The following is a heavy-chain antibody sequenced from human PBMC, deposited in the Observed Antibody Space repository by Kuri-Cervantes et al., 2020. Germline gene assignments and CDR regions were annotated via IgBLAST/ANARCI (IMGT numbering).Heavy chain of an antibody. Sequence: SQTLSLTCAVYGGSFSGYYWSWIRQPPGKGLEWIGEINHSGSTNYNPSLKSRVTISVDTSKNQFSLKLSSVTPEDTAVYYCAREGGTVTTLIKRNYPFDIWGQGTMVTVS. D-gene: IGHD4-17*01. CDR3: AREGGTVTTLIKRNYPFDI. CDR1: GGSFSGYY. V-gene: IGHV4-34*01. J-gene: IGHJ3*02. CDR2: INHSGST.